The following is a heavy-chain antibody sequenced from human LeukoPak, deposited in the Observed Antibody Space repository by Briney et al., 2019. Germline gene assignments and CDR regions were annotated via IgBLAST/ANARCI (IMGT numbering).Heavy chain of an antibody. D-gene: IGHD6-13*01. CDR3: AIDMVGLAADGNWFDA. Sequence: GASVKVSCKASGYTFTSYGISWVRQAPGQGHEWMGWTSVYNSNTKYAQKLQGRVTMTTDISTSTAYMELRGLRSDDTAVYYCAIDMVGLAADGNWFDAWGQGTLVTVSS. J-gene: IGHJ5*02. CDR1: GYTFTSYG. CDR2: TSVYNSNT. V-gene: IGHV1-18*01.